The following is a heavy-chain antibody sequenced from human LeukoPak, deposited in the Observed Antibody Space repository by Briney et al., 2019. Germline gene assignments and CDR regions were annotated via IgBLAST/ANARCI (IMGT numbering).Heavy chain of an antibody. V-gene: IGHV3-7*01. J-gene: IGHJ6*03. CDR2: IKQDGSEK. CDR3: ARDLLTHYYYYMDV. Sequence: GGSLRLSCAASGFTFSSYWMSWVRQAPGKGLEWVANIKQDGSEKYYVDSVKGRFTISRDNAKNSLYLQMNSLRAEDTAVYYCARDLLTHYYYYMDVWGKGTTVTVSS. D-gene: IGHD1-14*01. CDR1: GFTFSSYW.